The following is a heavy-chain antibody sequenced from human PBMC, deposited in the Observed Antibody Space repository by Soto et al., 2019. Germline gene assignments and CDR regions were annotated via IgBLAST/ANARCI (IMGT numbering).Heavy chain of an antibody. J-gene: IGHJ6*02. CDR1: GLTFCDYA. CDR2: ISSSSSAT. CDR3: ARPEYSSSSYGMDV. V-gene: IGHV3-48*02. D-gene: IGHD6-6*01. Sequence: GGSLRLSCTASGLTFCDYAMSWVRQAPGKGLEWVSYISSSSSATYYADSVKGRFTISRDNAKNSLYLQMNSLRDEDTAVYYCARPEYSSSSYGMDVWGQGTTVT.